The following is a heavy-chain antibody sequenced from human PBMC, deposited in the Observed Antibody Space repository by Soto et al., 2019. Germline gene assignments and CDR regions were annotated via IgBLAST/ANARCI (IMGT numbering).Heavy chain of an antibody. CDR3: ARTIPAAGTGYYHYYMDV. J-gene: IGHJ6*03. D-gene: IGHD6-13*01. CDR2: IYYSGST. CDR1: GGSISSYY. Sequence: SETLSLTCTVSGGSISSYYWSWIRQPPGRGLEWIGYIYYSGSTNYSPSLKSRVTISVDTSKNQFSLKLSSVTAADTAVYYCARTIPAAGTGYYHYYMDVWGKGTTVTVSS. V-gene: IGHV4-59*08.